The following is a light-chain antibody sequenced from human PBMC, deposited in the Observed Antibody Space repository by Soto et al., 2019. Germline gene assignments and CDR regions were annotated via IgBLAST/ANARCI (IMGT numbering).Light chain of an antibody. J-gene: IGLJ3*02. CDR3: CSYAGVDIPMV. CDR1: SKDVGNYKL. CDR2: EDT. Sequence: QSALTQPASVSGSPGQSITISCTGTSKDVGNYKLVSWYQQHPDKAPKLIIYEDTNRPSGLSDRFSGSKSGNTASLTISGLQAEDEADYYCCSYAGVDIPMVFGGGTKLTVL. V-gene: IGLV2-23*01.